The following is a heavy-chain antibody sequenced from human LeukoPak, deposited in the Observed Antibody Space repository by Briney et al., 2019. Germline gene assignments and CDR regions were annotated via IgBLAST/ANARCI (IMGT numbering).Heavy chain of an antibody. Sequence: KPSETLSLTCSVSGGSVNSKYWSWIRQPAGKGLEWIGRLYATGSTTYNPSLKRRVTLSPQTSKNQFSLKLTSVTAADTAVYYCARGSYVFFDSWGQGILVTASS. CDR2: LYATGST. J-gene: IGHJ4*02. V-gene: IGHV4-4*07. CDR1: GGSVNSKY. D-gene: IGHD1-26*01. CDR3: ARGSYVFFDS.